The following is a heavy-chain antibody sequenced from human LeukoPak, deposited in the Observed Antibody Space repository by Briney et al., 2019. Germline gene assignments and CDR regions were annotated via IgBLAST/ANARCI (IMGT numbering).Heavy chain of an antibody. D-gene: IGHD3-3*01. CDR2: IKQDGSEK. V-gene: IGHV3-7*01. Sequence: PGGSLRLSCAASGFTFSSYWMSWVRQAPGKGLEWVANIKQDGSEKYYVDSVKGRFTISRDNAKNSLYLQMNSLRAEDTAVYYCARGEGLLDFWSGSFPSVYWGQGTLVTVSS. CDR1: GFTFSSYW. J-gene: IGHJ4*02. CDR3: ARGEGLLDFWSGSFPSVY.